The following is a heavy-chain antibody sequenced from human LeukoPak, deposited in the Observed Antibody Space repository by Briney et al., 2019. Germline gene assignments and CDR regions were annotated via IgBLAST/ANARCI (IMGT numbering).Heavy chain of an antibody. Sequence: GESLKISCKGSGYSFTSYWIGWVRQMPGKGLEWMGIIYPGDSDTRYSPSFQGQVTISADKSISTAYLQWSSLKASDTAMYYCARLEGVVPAAILKNSNWFDPWGQGTLVTVSS. CDR2: IYPGDSDT. CDR1: GYSFTSYW. J-gene: IGHJ5*02. V-gene: IGHV5-51*01. CDR3: ARLEGVVPAAILKNSNWFDP. D-gene: IGHD2-2*01.